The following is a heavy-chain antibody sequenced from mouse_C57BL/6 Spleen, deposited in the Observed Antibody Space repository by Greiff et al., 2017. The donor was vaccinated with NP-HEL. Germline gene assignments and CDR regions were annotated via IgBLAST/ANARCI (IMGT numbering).Heavy chain of an antibody. V-gene: IGHV1-74*01. D-gene: IGHD2-5*01. CDR2: IHPSDSDT. CDR3: ATLYYSNPYAMDD. J-gene: IGHJ4*01. CDR1: GYTFTSYW. Sequence: QVQLQQPGAELVKPGASVKVSCKASGYTFTSYWMHWVKQRPGQGLEWIGRIHPSDSDTNYNQKFKGKATLTVAQSSSTAYMQLSSLTSEDSAVYYCATLYYSNPYAMDDWGQGTSVTVSS.